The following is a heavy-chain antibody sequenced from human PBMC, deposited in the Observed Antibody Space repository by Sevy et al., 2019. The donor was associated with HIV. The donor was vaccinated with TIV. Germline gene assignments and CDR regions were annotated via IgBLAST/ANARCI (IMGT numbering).Heavy chain of an antibody. CDR3: AMAQGSGSPYYLAMDV. CDR2: IRGSGDRT. V-gene: IGHV3-23*01. D-gene: IGHD3-10*01. Sequence: GGSLRLSCVASGFTFRSHAMSWVRQAPGKGLEWVSVIRGSGDRTFYAPSLKGRSTISRDNLRNTVYLQINILGADDSAVYYCAMAQGSGSPYYLAMDVWGQGTTVTVSS. J-gene: IGHJ6*02. CDR1: GFTFRSHA.